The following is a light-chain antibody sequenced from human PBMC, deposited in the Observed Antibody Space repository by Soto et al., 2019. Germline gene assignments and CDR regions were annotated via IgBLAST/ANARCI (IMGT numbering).Light chain of an antibody. J-gene: IGLJ3*02. CDR1: RSNIGTNT. V-gene: IGLV1-44*01. CDR2: SND. Sequence: QSVLTQPPSASVSPGQRVTISCSGSRSNIGTNTVNWYQHLPGTAPKLLIFSNDQRPSGVPDRFSGSKSGTSASLAISGLQSEDEADYYCQAYDYSLTASVFGGGTKVTVL. CDR3: QAYDYSLTASV.